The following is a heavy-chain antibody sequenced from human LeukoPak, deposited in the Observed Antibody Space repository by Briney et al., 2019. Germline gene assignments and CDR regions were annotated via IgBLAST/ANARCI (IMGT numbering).Heavy chain of an antibody. CDR2: IYYSGST. J-gene: IGHJ4*02. V-gene: IGHV4-39*01. D-gene: IGHD6-13*01. CDR3: ARQAGLYSSSWYYYYFDY. CDR1: GGSISSSSYY. Sequence: SETLSLTCTVSGGSISSSSYYWGWIRQPPGKGLEWIGSIYYSGSTYYNPSLKSRVTISVDTSKNQFSLKLSSVTAADTAVYYCARQAGLYSSSWYYYYFDYWGQGTLVTVSS.